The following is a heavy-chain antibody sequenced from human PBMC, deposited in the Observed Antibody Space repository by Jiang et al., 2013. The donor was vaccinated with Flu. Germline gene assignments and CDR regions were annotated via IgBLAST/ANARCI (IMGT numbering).Heavy chain of an antibody. D-gene: IGHD3-22*01. Sequence: VQLVESGGGVVQPGRSLRLSCAASGLTFSIYGMHWVRQAPGKGLEWVAVIWPDGSNKYYVDSVKGRFTVSRDNSKNTLYLEMNSLRAEDTAVYYCASAGLGKDMIVIFYRLFDFWGQGTLGHRLL. CDR2: IWPDGSNK. J-gene: IGHJ4*02. V-gene: IGHV3-33*01. CDR1: GLTFSIYG. CDR3: ASAGLGKDMIVIFYRLFDF.